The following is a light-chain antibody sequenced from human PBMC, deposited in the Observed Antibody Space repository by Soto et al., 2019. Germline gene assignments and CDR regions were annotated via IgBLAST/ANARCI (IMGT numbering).Light chain of an antibody. J-gene: IGLJ1*01. Sequence: QSALTQPASVSGSPGQSITISCTGTSSDVGGYNYVSWYQQHPGKAPKLMLFEVSNRPSGVSNRFSGSKSGNTASLTISGLQAEDEADYYCRSYTSSSTQVFGTGTKLTVL. CDR2: EVS. V-gene: IGLV2-14*01. CDR3: RSYTSSSTQV. CDR1: SSDVGGYNY.